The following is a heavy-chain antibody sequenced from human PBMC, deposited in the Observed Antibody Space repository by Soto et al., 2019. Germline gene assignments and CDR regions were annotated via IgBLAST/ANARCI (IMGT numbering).Heavy chain of an antibody. CDR2: INHSGST. D-gene: IGHD5-12*01. J-gene: IGHJ4*02. V-gene: IGHV4-34*01. CDR1: GGSFSGYY. CDR3: ARGNSGYPFDY. Sequence: ETLSLTCAVYGGSFSGYYWSWIRQPPGKGLEWIGEINHSGSTNYNPSLKSRVTISVDTSKNQFSLKLSSVTAADTAVYYCARGNSGYPFDYWGQGTLVTVSS.